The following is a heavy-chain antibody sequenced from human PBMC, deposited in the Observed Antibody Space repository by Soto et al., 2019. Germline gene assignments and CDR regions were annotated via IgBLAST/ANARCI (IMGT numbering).Heavy chain of an antibody. V-gene: IGHV3-30*18. CDR1: GFSFNTYG. CDR3: AKDRIRGTSYFDY. D-gene: IGHD6-6*01. J-gene: IGHJ4*02. Sequence: QVQLLESGGGVVQPGRSLRLSWAASGFSFNTYGMHWVRQAPGKGLEWVAVISYNGDKTFYADSVKGRFTISRENSQSTLYLQMNSLRPEDTAVYYCAKDRIRGTSYFDYWGQGTLVTVSS. CDR2: ISYNGDKT.